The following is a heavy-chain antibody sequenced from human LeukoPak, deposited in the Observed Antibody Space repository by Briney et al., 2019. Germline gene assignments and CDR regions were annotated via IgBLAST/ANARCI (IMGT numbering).Heavy chain of an antibody. Sequence: GGTLRLSCAASGFTFGDYAMSWVRQAPGKGLEWVGFIRSKAYGGTTEYAASVKGRFTISRDDSKSIAYLQMNSLRAEDTAVYYCAKALSSSWYQGNWGQGTLVTVSS. CDR3: AKALSSSWYQGN. CDR1: GFTFGDYA. D-gene: IGHD6-13*01. CDR2: IRSKAYGGTT. V-gene: IGHV3-49*04. J-gene: IGHJ4*02.